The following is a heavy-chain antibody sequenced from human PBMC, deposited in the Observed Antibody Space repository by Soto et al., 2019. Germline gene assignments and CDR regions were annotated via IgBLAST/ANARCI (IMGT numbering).Heavy chain of an antibody. V-gene: IGHV1-69*13. J-gene: IGHJ5*02. Sequence: ASVKVSCKASGGTFSSYAISWVRQAPGQGLEWMGGIIPIFGTTNYAQKFQGRVTITADESTSTAYMELSSLRSEDTAVYYCARAVLRFLNWFDPWGQGTLVTVSS. CDR2: IIPIFGTT. CDR1: GGTFSSYA. D-gene: IGHD3-3*01. CDR3: ARAVLRFLNWFDP.